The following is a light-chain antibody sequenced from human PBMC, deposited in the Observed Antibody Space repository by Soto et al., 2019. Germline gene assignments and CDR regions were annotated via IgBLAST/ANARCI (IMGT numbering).Light chain of an antibody. CDR3: SSYAGSNIL. CDR2: EVS. J-gene: IGLJ2*01. V-gene: IGLV2-8*01. Sequence: QSVLTQPPSASGSPGQSVTISCTGTSSDVGGYNFVSWYQQHPGKAPKLMIYEVSQRPSGVPDRFSGSKSGNTASLTVSGLQAEDEADYYCSSYAGSNILFGGGTKVTVL. CDR1: SSDVGGYNF.